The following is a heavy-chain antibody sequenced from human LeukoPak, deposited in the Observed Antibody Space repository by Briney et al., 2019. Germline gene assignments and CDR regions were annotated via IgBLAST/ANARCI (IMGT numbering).Heavy chain of an antibody. CDR1: GYSFTTYW. CDR3: ARDHEYYYGSGSYYPGGCDY. J-gene: IGHJ4*02. CDR2: SDPSGDST. D-gene: IGHD3-10*01. V-gene: IGHV1-46*01. Sequence: GESLKISCKGSGYSFTTYWTGWVRQAPGQGLEWMGISDPSGDSTSYAQKFQGRVTMTRDTSTSTVYMELSSLRSEDTAVYYCARDHEYYYGSGSYYPGGCDYWGQGTLVTVSS.